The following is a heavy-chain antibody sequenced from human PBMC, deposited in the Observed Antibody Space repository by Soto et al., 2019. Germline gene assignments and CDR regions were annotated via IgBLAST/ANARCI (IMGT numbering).Heavy chain of an antibody. CDR3: ASVGCSGGTCYLVAYYYYMVV. CDR1: GGSISSDY. D-gene: IGHD2-15*01. V-gene: IGHV4-59*12. Sequence: QVQLQESGPGLVKPSETLSLTCTVSGGSISSDYWSWIRQPPGKGLEWIGYIYYSGSTTYNPSLKSRITISVDTSKNQFSLKLSSVTAADTAVYYCASVGCSGGTCYLVAYYYYMVVWWKGTAVTVSS. J-gene: IGHJ6*03. CDR2: IYYSGST.